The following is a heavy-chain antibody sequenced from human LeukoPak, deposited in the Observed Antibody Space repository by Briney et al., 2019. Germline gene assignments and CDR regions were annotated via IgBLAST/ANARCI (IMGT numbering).Heavy chain of an antibody. J-gene: IGHJ3*01. CDR3: SRDGSLSDDSAFDV. CDR1: RVAFEGKI. D-gene: IGHD3-22*01. Sequence: THGPSFEEPRVAFEGKIRGSVDQSTRKGLEWGGRIRPQSKRYTTEYAASVKGRFIISRDDFKKSLYLNMNNLKTADTAVYYCSRDGSLSDDSAFDVWGQGTMVTVSS. V-gene: IGHV3-72*01. CDR2: IRPQSKRYTT.